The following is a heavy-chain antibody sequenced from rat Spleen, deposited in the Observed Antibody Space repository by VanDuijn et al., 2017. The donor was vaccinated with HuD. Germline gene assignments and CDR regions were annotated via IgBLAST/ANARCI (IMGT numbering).Heavy chain of an antibody. CDR3: ARHRYPAIIRGTGFDY. J-gene: IGHJ2*01. V-gene: IGHV5S13*01. Sequence: EVQLVESDGGLVQPGRSLKLSCAASGFTFSDYDIAWVRQAPTKGLEWVASISTGGGNTYYRDSVKGRFTISRDNAKNTQYLQMDSLRSEDTATYYCARHRYPAIIRGTGFDYWGQGVMVTVSS. CDR1: GFTFSDYD. CDR2: ISTGGGNT. D-gene: IGHD4-3*01.